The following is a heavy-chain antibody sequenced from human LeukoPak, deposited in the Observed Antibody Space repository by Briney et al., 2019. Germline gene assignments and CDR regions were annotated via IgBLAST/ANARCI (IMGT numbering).Heavy chain of an antibody. CDR1: GGSISSGDYY. V-gene: IGHV4-30-4*08. CDR3: ARGGAARPAGFDY. J-gene: IGHJ4*02. Sequence: SETLSLTCTVSGGSISSGDYYWSWIRQPPGKGLEWIGYIYYSGSTYYNPSLKSRVTISVDTSKNQFSLKLGSVTAADTAVYYCARGGAARPAGFDYWGQGTLVTVSS. CDR2: IYYSGST. D-gene: IGHD6-6*01.